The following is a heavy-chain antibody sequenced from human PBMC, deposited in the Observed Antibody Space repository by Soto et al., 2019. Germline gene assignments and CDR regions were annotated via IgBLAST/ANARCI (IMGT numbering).Heavy chain of an antibody. J-gene: IGHJ4*02. Sequence: EVQLLESGGGLVQPGGSLRLSCAASGFTFSFYAMTWVRQAPGKGLQWVSAITGSGDRTYYADSVKGRFTVSRDTSKNTLYLQMNSLRAEDTAVYYCATESVDCSSTSCPDYWGQGTLVTVSS. D-gene: IGHD2-2*01. CDR1: GFTFSFYA. CDR3: ATESVDCSSTSCPDY. CDR2: ITGSGDRT. V-gene: IGHV3-23*01.